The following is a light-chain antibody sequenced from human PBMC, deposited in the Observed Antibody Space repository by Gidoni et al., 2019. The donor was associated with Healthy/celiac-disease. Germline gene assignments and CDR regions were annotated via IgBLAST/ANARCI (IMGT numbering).Light chain of an antibody. J-gene: IGKJ2*01. CDR1: QSISSY. V-gene: IGKV1-39*01. CDR2: AAS. Sequence: DIQMTHSPSSLSASVGDRVTITCRASQSISSYLNWYQQKPGKATKLLIYAASSLQSGVPSRFSGSGSGTDFTLTISSLQPEDFATYYCQQSYSTPYTFGQGTKLEIK. CDR3: QQSYSTPYT.